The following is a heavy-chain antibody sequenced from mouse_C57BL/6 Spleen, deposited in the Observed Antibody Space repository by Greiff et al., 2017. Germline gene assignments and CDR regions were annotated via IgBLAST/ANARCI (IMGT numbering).Heavy chain of an antibody. J-gene: IGHJ2*01. D-gene: IGHD2-4*01. CDR1: GYTFTSYW. CDR2: IHPNSGST. V-gene: IGHV1-64*01. Sequence: VQLQQPGAELVKPGASVKLSCKASGYTFTSYWMHWVKQRPGQGLEWIGMIHPNSGSTNYNEKFKSKATLTVDKSSSTAYMQLSSLTSEDSAVYSGARSSYDYDEYYFDYWGQGTTLTVSS. CDR3: ARSSYDYDEYYFDY.